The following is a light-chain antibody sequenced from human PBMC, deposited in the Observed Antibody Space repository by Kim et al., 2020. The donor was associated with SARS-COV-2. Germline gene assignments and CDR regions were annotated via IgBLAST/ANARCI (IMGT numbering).Light chain of an antibody. J-gene: IGKJ1*01. V-gene: IGKV3-20*01. CDR2: GAS. CDR3: QQYGGSPGT. Sequence: GETTHPSCRASQRVSSNYLAWYQQKPGQAPRLLIYGASSRATGIPDRFSGSGSGTDFTLTISRLEPEDFAVYYCQQYGGSPGTFGQGTKVDIK. CDR1: QRVSSNY.